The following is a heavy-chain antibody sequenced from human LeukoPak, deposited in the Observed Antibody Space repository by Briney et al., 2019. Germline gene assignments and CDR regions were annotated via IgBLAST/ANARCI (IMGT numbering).Heavy chain of an antibody. D-gene: IGHD3-10*01. CDR1: GGSISSGGYY. J-gene: IGHJ4*02. Sequence: SQTLSLTCTVSGGSISSGGYYWSWIRQHPGKGLEWIGYIYYSGSTYYNPSLKSRVTISVDTSRNQFSLKLSSVTAADTAVYYCARDSYGSGSVDYWGQGTLVTVSS. CDR2: IYYSGST. CDR3: ARDSYGSGSVDY. V-gene: IGHV4-31*03.